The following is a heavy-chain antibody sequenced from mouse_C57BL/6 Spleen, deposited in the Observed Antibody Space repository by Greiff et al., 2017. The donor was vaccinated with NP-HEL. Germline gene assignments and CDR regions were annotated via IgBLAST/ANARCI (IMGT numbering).Heavy chain of an antibody. CDR2: IYPGNSDT. J-gene: IGHJ2*01. CDR3: TPSYYYGSSYDYFDY. CDR1: GYTFTSYW. V-gene: IGHV1-5*01. D-gene: IGHD1-1*01. Sequence: VQLKQSGTVLARPGASVKMSCKTSGYTFTSYWMHWVKQRPGQGLEWIGAIYPGNSDTSYNQKFKGKAKLTAVTSASTAYMELSSLTNEDSAVYYCTPSYYYGSSYDYFDYWGQGTTLTVSS.